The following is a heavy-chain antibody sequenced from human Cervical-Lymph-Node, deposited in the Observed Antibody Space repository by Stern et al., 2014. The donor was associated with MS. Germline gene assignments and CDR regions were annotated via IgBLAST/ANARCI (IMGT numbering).Heavy chain of an antibody. CDR3: ARGHIPYAYNYLFDY. CDR2: AWYDGSTA. CDR1: GFTFSSYG. J-gene: IGHJ4*02. D-gene: IGHD5-24*01. Sequence: VQPEESGGGVVQPGTSLRLSCAASGFTFSSYGMHWVRQAPGQGLEWVALAWYDGSTAYYTNSVKGRFTISRDNSKNTLSLQMNSLTAEDTAVYYCARGHIPYAYNYLFDYWGQGTLVTVSS. V-gene: IGHV3-33*01.